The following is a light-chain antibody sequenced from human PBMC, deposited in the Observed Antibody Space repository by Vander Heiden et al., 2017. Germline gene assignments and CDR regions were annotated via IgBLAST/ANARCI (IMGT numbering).Light chain of an antibody. J-gene: IGKJ3*01. Sequence: QMPQSPFTLSSFVGDRVTTTCRASQRISSWLAWYQQKPGKAPKLLIYKASSLESGVPSRFSGSGSGTEFTLTISSLQPDDFATYYCQQDNSYPFTFGPGTKVDIK. CDR2: KAS. CDR3: QQDNSYPFT. CDR1: QRISSW. V-gene: IGKV1-5*03.